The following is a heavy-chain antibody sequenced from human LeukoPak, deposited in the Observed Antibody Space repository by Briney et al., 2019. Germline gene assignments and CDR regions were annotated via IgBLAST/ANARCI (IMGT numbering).Heavy chain of an antibody. V-gene: IGHV4-34*01. CDR2: INHSGST. CDR3: ARGLVLWFGEATYNWFDP. J-gene: IGHJ5*02. D-gene: IGHD3-10*01. CDR1: GGSFSGYY. Sequence: SETLPLTCAVYGGSFSGYYWSWIRQPPGKGLEWIGEINHSGSTNYNPSLKSRVTISVDTSKNQFSLKLSSVTAADTAVYYCARGLVLWFGEATYNWFDPWGQGTLVTVSS.